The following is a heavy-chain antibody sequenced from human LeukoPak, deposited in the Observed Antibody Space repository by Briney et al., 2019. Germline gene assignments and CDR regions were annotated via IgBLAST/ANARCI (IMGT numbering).Heavy chain of an antibody. CDR2: IYYSGST. CDR3: ARLELWLNWFDP. D-gene: IGHD5-18*01. J-gene: IGHJ5*02. Sequence: SETLSLTCTVSGGSVSSGSYYWSWIRQPPGKGLEWIGYIYYSGSTNYNPSLKSRVTISVDTSKNQFSLKLGSVTAADTAVYYCARLELWLNWFDPWGQGTLVTVSS. CDR1: GGSVSSGSYY. V-gene: IGHV4-61*01.